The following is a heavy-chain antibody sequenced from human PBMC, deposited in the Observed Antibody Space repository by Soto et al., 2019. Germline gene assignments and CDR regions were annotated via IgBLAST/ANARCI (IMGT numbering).Heavy chain of an antibody. J-gene: IGHJ4*02. CDR3: ARVAYYYDSSGYQSLYYFDY. CDR2: IYHSGST. CDR1: GGSISSSNW. V-gene: IGHV4-4*02. D-gene: IGHD3-22*01. Sequence: PSETLSLTCAVSGGSISSSNWWSWVRQPPGKGLEWIGEIYHSGSTNYNPSLKSRVTISVDKSKNQFSLKLSSVTAADTAVYYCARVAYYYDSSGYQSLYYFDYWGQGTLVTVSS.